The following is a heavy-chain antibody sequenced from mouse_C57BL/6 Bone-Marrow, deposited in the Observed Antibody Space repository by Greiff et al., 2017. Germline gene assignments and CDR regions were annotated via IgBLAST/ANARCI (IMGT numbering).Heavy chain of an antibody. D-gene: IGHD1-1*01. CDR3: ASNYYVSSDDS. Sequence: EVTLVESGGDLVKPGGSLKLSCAASGFTFSSYGMPWVRQTPDKRLEWVATISSGGSYTYYPDSVKGRFTIARDNAKNTLYLQMSSLKSEDTAMYYCASNYYVSSDDSWGRGTTLAVSS. V-gene: IGHV5-6*01. J-gene: IGHJ2*01. CDR2: ISSGGSYT. CDR1: GFTFSSYG.